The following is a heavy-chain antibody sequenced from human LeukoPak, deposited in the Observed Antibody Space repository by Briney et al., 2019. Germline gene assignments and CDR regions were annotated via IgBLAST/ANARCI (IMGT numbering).Heavy chain of an antibody. J-gene: IGHJ4*02. V-gene: IGHV1-8*01. CDR2: MNPNSGNT. CDR3: ARVPPYSSSWYTKYYFDY. Sequence: ASVKVSCKASGYTFTSYDINWVRQATGQGLEWMGWMNPNSGNTGYAQKFQGRVTTTRNTSISTAYMELSSLRSEDTAVYYCARVPPYSSSWYTKYYFDYWGQGTLVTVSS. CDR1: GYTFTSYD. D-gene: IGHD6-13*01.